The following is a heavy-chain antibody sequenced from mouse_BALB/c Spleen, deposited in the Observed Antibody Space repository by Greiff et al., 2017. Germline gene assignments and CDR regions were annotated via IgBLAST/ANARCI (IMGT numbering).Heavy chain of an antibody. CDR3: ARSLDY. V-gene: IGHV5-17*02. CDR1: GFTFSSFG. CDR2: ISSGSSTI. J-gene: IGHJ4*01. Sequence: EVQLVESGGGLVQPGGSRKLSCAASGFTFSSFGMHWVRQAPEKGLEWVAYISSGSSTIYYADTVKGRFTISRDNPKNTLFLQMTSLRSEDTAMFYCARSLDYWGQGTSVTVSA.